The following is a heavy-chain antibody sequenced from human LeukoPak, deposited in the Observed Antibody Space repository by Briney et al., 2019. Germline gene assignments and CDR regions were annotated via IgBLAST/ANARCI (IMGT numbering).Heavy chain of an antibody. Sequence: SETLSLTCTVSGGSISSGYYWGWIRQPPGKGLEWIGSIYHSGSTYYNPSLKSRVTISVDTSKNQFSLKLSSVTAADTAVYYCARANVTMVRGVIRPWGQGTPVTVSS. CDR3: ARANVTMVRGVIRP. V-gene: IGHV4-38-2*02. CDR2: IYHSGST. CDR1: GGSISSGYY. D-gene: IGHD3-10*01. J-gene: IGHJ5*02.